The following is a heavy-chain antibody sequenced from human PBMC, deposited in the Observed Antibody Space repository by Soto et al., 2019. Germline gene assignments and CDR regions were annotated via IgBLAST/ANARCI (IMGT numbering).Heavy chain of an antibody. D-gene: IGHD3-10*01. Sequence: XPETLSIPCTVSFASISSYYWSWIRQPPGKGLEWLGYILYTGNTNYSPSLKSRVTMSVDTSKNQVSLKLSAVTAADTAVYFCARAAYGSGSYYAPYYYYAMDVWGQGTTVTVSS. CDR2: ILYTGNT. CDR3: ARAAYGSGSYYAPYYYYAMDV. V-gene: IGHV4-59*01. CDR1: FASISSYY. J-gene: IGHJ6*02.